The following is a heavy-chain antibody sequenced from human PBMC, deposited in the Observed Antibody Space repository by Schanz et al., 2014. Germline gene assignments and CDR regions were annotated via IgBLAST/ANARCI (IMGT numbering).Heavy chain of an antibody. CDR1: GFAFSVYG. D-gene: IGHD3-10*01. CDR2: IWSDGSTK. Sequence: QVQMVESGGGVVQPGRFLRLSCAASGFAFSVYGMHWVRQAPGKGPEWVAVIWSDGSTKYYADSVKGRFTISRDNSKNTLYLQMNSLRADDTAVYYCARDFDDRRGYGSGYCFGDCMDVWGQGTTVTVSS. V-gene: IGHV3-33*01. CDR3: ARDFDDRRGYGSGYCFGDCMDV. J-gene: IGHJ6*02.